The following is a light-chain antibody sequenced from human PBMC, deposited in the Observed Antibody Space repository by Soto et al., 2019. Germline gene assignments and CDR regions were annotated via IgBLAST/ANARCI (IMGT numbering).Light chain of an antibody. Sequence: QSVLTQPPSVSAAPGQKVTISCSGSSSNIGNNYVSWYQQLPGTAPKLLIYDNNKRPSGIPDRVSGSKSGTSATLGITGLQTGDEADYYCGTLDSSLSAGVFGGGTKLTVL. CDR1: SSNIGNNY. CDR2: DNN. V-gene: IGLV1-51*01. J-gene: IGLJ2*01. CDR3: GTLDSSLSAGV.